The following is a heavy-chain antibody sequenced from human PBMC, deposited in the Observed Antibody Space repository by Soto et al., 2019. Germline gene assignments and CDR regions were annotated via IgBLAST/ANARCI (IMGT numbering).Heavy chain of an antibody. CDR1: GGTLGSNT. J-gene: IGHJ3*02. Sequence: GASVKLTCKDSGGTLGSNTSSWVRQAPGQGLEWMGRIIPILGIANYAQKFQGRVTITADKSTSTAYMELSSLRSEDTAVYYCARDCSGGSCYLDDAFDIWGQGTMVTVSS. D-gene: IGHD2-15*01. CDR3: ARDCSGGSCYLDDAFDI. V-gene: IGHV1-69*04. CDR2: IIPILGIA.